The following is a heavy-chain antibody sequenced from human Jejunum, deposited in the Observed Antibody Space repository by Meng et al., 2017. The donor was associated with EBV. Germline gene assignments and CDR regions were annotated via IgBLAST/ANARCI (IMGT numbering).Heavy chain of an antibody. CDR3: ALVLRARFNYFDP. Sequence: EGQLIQSGAEVKKPGDTVKISCKVSGYIFSDYYIHWVRQAPGEGVEWMGLVDPQDDETLYAEKFQGRVTITADTSPDTAYMELSSLRSEDTAIYYCALVLRARFNYFDPWGQGTLVTVSS. CDR1: GYIFSDYY. CDR2: VDPQDDET. D-gene: IGHD4/OR15-4a*01. J-gene: IGHJ5*02. V-gene: IGHV1-69-2*01.